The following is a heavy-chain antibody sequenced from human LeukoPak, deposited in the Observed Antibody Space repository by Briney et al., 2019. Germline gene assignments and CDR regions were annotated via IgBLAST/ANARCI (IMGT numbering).Heavy chain of an antibody. CDR1: EYTFTGYY. Sequence: ASVKVSCKTSEYTFTGYYMHWVRLAPGQGLEWMGWINPNSGATDYAQKFQDRVTMTRDTSISTAYMELSSLRSDDTAVYYCAREGPLRLPYFDPWGQGTLVTVSS. D-gene: IGHD4-17*01. V-gene: IGHV1-2*02. CDR3: AREGPLRLPYFDP. CDR2: INPNSGAT. J-gene: IGHJ5*02.